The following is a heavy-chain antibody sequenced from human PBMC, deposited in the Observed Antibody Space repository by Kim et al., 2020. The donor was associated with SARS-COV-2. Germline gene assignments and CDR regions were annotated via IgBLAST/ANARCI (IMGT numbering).Heavy chain of an antibody. J-gene: IGHJ6*02. CDR3: ARNLRMDI. Sequence: GESLKISCKASGYSFTSYWIGWVRQIPGKGLEWMGIIFPADSDTRYSPSFQGQVTTSADKSISTAYLQWSSLKASDTAMYYCARNLRMDIWGQGTTVTLSS. CDR1: GYSFTSYW. V-gene: IGHV5-51*01. CDR2: IFPADSDT.